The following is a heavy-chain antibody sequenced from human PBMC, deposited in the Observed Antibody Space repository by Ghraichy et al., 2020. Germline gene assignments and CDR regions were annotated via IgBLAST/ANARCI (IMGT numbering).Heavy chain of an antibody. Sequence: LSLTCAASGFTFSNAWMSWFRQAPGKGLEWFGRIKSKTAGGTTDYAAPVRRRFTISSDDSNNSLYLQMNSLKTEDTDVYYCTTDPFDYDILTPIDYWGQSTLGTVSS. J-gene: IGHJ4*02. CDR1: GFTFSNAW. D-gene: IGHD3-9*01. CDR3: TTDPFDYDILTPIDY. CDR2: IKSKTAGGTT. V-gene: IGHV3-15*01.